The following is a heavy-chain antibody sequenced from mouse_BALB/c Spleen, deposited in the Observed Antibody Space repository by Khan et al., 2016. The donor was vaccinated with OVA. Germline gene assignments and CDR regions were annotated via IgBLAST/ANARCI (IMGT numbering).Heavy chain of an antibody. CDR1: GYTFTNYG. J-gene: IGHJ4*01. CDR3: ARPPYFSYTLDH. V-gene: IGHV9-3-1*01. D-gene: IGHD2-10*01. CDR2: INTYTGEP. Sequence: QIQLVQSGPELKKPGETVKISCKASGYTFTNYGMNWVKQSPGKALKWMGWINTYTGEPTYDDDFKGRFAFSLETSASTAYLQINNLTNEDTATYFCARPPYFSYTLDHWGQGTSVTVSS.